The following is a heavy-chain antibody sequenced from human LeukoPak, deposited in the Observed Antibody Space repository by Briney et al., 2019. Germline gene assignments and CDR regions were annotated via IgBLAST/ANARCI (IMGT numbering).Heavy chain of an antibody. D-gene: IGHD3-22*01. CDR2: ISSSSSYT. CDR1: GSTFSSFS. J-gene: IGHJ4*02. V-gene: IGHV3-11*03. CDR3: ARYSSGYLFFVDSVDY. Sequence: GGSLRLSCAASGSTFSSFSTYDFDWVRQAPGKGLEWVSYISSSSSYTNYADSVKGRFTISRVNAKNSPYLQMNSLRAEDTAVYYCARYSSGYLFFVDSVDYWGQGTLVTVSS.